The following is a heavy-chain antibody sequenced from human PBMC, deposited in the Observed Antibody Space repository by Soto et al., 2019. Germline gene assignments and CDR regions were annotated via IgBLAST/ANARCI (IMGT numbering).Heavy chain of an antibody. Sequence: SVKVSCKASGGTFSSYTISWVRQAPGQGLEWMGRIIPILGIANYAQKFQGRVTITADKSTSTAYMELSSLRSEDTAVYYCAIGYCSGGSCSDAFDIWGQGTMVTVSS. J-gene: IGHJ3*02. V-gene: IGHV1-69*02. CDR3: AIGYCSGGSCSDAFDI. D-gene: IGHD2-15*01. CDR1: GGTFSSYT. CDR2: IIPILGIA.